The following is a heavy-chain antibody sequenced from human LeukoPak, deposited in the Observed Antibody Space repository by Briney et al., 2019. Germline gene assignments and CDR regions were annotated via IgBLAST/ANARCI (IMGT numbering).Heavy chain of an antibody. V-gene: IGHV4-39*07. CDR2: IYYSGST. CDR1: GGSISSSSYY. CDR3: ARRGDPDYGDLYWYFDL. Sequence: SETLSLTCTVSGGSISSSSYYWGWIRQPPGKGLEWIGSIYYSGSTYYNPSLKSRVTISVDTSKNQFSLKLSSVTAADTAVYYCARRGDPDYGDLYWYFDLWGRGTLVTVSS. D-gene: IGHD4-17*01. J-gene: IGHJ2*01.